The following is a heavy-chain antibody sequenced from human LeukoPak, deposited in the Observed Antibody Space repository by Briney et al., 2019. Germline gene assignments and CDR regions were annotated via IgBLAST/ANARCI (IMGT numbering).Heavy chain of an antibody. V-gene: IGHV3-23*01. CDR3: AKDRGNTAMGKRIPFDY. Sequence: GGSLRLSCAASGFTFSSYAMSWVRQAPGKGLEWVSAISGCGGSTYYADSVKGRFTISRDNSKNTLYLQMNSLRAEDTAVYYCAKDRGNTAMGKRIPFDYWGQGTLVTVSS. CDR2: ISGCGGST. CDR1: GFTFSSYA. J-gene: IGHJ4*02. D-gene: IGHD5-18*01.